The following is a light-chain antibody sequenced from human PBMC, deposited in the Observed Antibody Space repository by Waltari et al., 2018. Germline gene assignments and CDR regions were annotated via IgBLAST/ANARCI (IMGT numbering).Light chain of an antibody. CDR2: EVS. CDR3: SSYAGSNVV. J-gene: IGLJ2*01. V-gene: IGLV2-8*01. Sequence: QSALTQPPSASGSPGQSVTISCTGTSSDVGGYKYVSWYQQHPGKAPKLMIYEVSTRPSGVPDRFSGSKSGNTASLTVSGLQAEDEADYYCSSYAGSNVVFGGGTKLTVL. CDR1: SSDVGGYKY.